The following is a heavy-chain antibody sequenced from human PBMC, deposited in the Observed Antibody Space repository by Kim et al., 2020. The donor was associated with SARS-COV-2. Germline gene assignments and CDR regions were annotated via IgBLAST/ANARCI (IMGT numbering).Heavy chain of an antibody. CDR1: GFTFSSYA. J-gene: IGHJ4*02. Sequence: GGSLRLSCSASGFTFSSYAMHWVRQAPGKGLEYVSAISSNGGSTYYADSVKGRFTISRDNSKNTLYLQMSSLRAEDTAVYYCVKDRGTIAAAGNGRGDYWGQGTLVTVSS. D-gene: IGHD6-13*01. CDR3: VKDRGTIAAAGNGRGDY. CDR2: ISSNGGST. V-gene: IGHV3-64D*09.